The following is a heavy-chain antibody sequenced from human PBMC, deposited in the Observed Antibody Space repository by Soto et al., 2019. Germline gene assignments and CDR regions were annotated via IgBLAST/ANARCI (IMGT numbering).Heavy chain of an antibody. Sequence: WASVKVSCKASGYTFTSYGISWVRQARGQGLEWMGWISAYNGNTNYAQKLQGRVTMTTDTSTSTAYMELRSLRSDDTAVYYCARDGTDIVVVVAATEYYYYGMDVWGQGTTVTVSS. CDR2: ISAYNGNT. CDR3: ARDGTDIVVVVAATEYYYYGMDV. V-gene: IGHV1-18*04. J-gene: IGHJ6*02. CDR1: GYTFTSYG. D-gene: IGHD2-15*01.